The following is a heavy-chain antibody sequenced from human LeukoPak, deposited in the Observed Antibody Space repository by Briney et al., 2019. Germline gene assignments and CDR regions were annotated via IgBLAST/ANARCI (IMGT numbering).Heavy chain of an antibody. V-gene: IGHV1-46*01. Sequence: ASVKVSCKASGYTFRDYYMHWVRQAPGQGLEWMRIINPSGGSTSHAQKFQGRVTMTRGTSTSTVYMELSSLRSEDTAVYYCARDGDYGDYWGQGTLVTVSS. CDR3: ARDGDYGDY. J-gene: IGHJ4*02. D-gene: IGHD3-10*01. CDR2: INPSGGST. CDR1: GYTFRDYY.